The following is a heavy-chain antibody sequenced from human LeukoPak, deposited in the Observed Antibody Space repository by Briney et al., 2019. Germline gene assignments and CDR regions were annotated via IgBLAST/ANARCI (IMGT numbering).Heavy chain of an antibody. J-gene: IGHJ4*02. Sequence: ASVNVSCKASGYTFTGYYMHWVRQAPGQGREWMGWINTNSGSTNYAQKFQGRVTMTRDTSISTAFMGLSRLRSDDTAVHYCASTRDDSFFYYYFDYWGQGTLVTVSS. CDR3: ASTRDDSFFYYYFDY. CDR1: GYTFTGYY. CDR2: INTNSGST. D-gene: IGHD1-1*01. V-gene: IGHV1-2*02.